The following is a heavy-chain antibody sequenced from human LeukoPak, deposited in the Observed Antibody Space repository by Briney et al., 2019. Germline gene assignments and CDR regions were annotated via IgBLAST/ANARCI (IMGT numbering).Heavy chain of an antibody. CDR3: ARHGIAVSDY. V-gene: IGHV4-34*01. J-gene: IGHJ4*02. CDR2: INHSGST. CDR1: GGSFSGYY. D-gene: IGHD6-19*01. Sequence: SETLSLTCAVYGGSFSGYYWSWIRQPPGKGLEWIGEINHSGSTNYNPSLKSRVTISVDTSKNQFSLKLSSVTAADTAVYYCARHGIAVSDYWGQGTLVTVSS.